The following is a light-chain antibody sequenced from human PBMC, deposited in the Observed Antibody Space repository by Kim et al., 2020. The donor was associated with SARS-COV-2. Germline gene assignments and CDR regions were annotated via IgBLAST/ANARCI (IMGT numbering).Light chain of an antibody. CDR1: SLRSYY. V-gene: IGLV3-19*01. J-gene: IGLJ2*01. CDR2: GRN. CDR3: QSRDSGGNVV. Sequence: SSELTQDPAVSVALGQTVRITCQGDSLRSYYATWYQQKPRQAPLLVIFGRNDRPSGIPDRFSGFTSGNTASLTISGAQAGDDADFYCQSRDSGGNVVFGGGTHLTVL.